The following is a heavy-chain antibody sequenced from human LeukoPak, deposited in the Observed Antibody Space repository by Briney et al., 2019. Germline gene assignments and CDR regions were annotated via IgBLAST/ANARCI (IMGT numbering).Heavy chain of an antibody. CDR2: INHSGST. D-gene: IGHD6-13*01. CDR3: ARGRVAAAGTHDYYYYGMDV. J-gene: IGHJ6*02. CDR1: GGSFSGYY. Sequence: SETLSLTCAVYGGSFSGYYRSWIRQPPGKGLEWIGEINHSGSTNYNPSLKSRVTISVDTSKNQFSLRLSSVTAADTAVYYCARGRVAAAGTHDYYYYGMDVWGQGTTVTVPS. V-gene: IGHV4-34*01.